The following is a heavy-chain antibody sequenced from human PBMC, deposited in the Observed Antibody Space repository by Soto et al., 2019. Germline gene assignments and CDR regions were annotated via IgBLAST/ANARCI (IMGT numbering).Heavy chain of an antibody. CDR2: IWYDGSNK. J-gene: IGHJ5*02. Sequence: PGGSLRLSCAASGFTFSSYCMHWVRQAPGKGLEWVAVIWYDGSNKYYADSVKGRLTISRDNSKNTLYLQMNSLRAEDTAVYYCARDDPSSTLXPWGQGTLVTVSS. CDR3: ARDDPSSTLXP. D-gene: IGHD4-17*01. CDR1: GFTFSSYC. V-gene: IGHV3-33*01.